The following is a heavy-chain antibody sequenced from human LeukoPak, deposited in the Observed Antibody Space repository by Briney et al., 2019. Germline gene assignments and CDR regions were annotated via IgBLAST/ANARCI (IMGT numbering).Heavy chain of an antibody. D-gene: IGHD5-18*01. CDR3: AKDRGGYSLKYYYGMDV. Sequence: PGRSLRLSCAASGFTFSNFALHWVRQAPGKGLEWVAGISYDGSNKYYADSVKGRFTISRDNSKNTLYLQMNSLRAEDTAVYYCAKDRGGYSLKYYYGMDVWGQGTTVTVSS. CDR1: GFTFSNFA. J-gene: IGHJ6*02. V-gene: IGHV3-30*04. CDR2: ISYDGSNK.